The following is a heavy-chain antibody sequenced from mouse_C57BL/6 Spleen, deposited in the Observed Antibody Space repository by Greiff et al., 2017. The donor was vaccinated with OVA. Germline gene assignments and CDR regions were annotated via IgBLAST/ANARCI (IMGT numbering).Heavy chain of an antibody. CDR2: ISSGSSTI. V-gene: IGHV5-17*01. D-gene: IGHD2-5*01. CDR1: GFTFSDYG. Sequence: EVKLMESGGGLVKPGGSLKLSCAASGFTFSDYGMHWVRQAPEKGLEWVAYISSGSSTIYYADTVKGRFTISRDNAKNTLFLQMTSLRSEDTAMYYCAGSNLAYWGQGTLVTVSA. CDR3: AGSNLAY. J-gene: IGHJ3*01.